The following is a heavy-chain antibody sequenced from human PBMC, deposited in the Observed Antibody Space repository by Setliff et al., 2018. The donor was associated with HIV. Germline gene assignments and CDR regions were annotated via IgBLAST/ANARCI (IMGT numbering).Heavy chain of an antibody. V-gene: IGHV4-34*01. D-gene: IGHD3-3*01. CDR3: ARGDWNGYYPYYYFYGLDV. Sequence: SETLSLTCAVYGGSFSGYYWSWIRQPPGKGLEWIGEINDSGSTNYNPSPKSRVTITLDTYKNQFSLKLRSVTAAGTAVYFCARGDWNGYYPYYYFYGLDVWGKGTTVTVSS. CDR1: GGSFSGYY. J-gene: IGHJ6*04. CDR2: INDSGST.